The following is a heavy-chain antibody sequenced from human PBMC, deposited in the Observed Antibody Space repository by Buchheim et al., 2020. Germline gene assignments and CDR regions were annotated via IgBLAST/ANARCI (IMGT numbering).Heavy chain of an antibody. CDR2: ISSSGSTI. CDR1: GFTFSSYE. J-gene: IGHJ4*02. V-gene: IGHV3-48*03. Sequence: EVQLVESGGGLVQPGQSLRLSCAASGFTFSSYELSWVRQVPGRGLEWISYISSSGSTIYYADSVEGRFTISRDNAKNSLYLQMNILRAEGTAVYYCARGSGCCTYYFDYWGQGTL. CDR3: ARGSGCCTYYFDY.